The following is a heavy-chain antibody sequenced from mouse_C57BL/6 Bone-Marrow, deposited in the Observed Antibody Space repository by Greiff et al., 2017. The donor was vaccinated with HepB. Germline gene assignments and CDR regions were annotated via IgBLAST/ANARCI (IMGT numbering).Heavy chain of an antibody. V-gene: IGHV1-52*01. CDR1: GYTFTSYW. CDR2: IDPSDSET. J-gene: IGHJ3*01. Sequence: QVQLQQPGAELVRPGSSVKLSCKASGYTFTSYWMHWVKQRPIQGLEWIGNIDPSDSETHYNQKFKDKATLTVDKSSSTAYMQLSSLTSEDSAVYYCARSERPSGKIAWFAYWGQGTLVTVSA. D-gene: IGHD3-1*01. CDR3: ARSERPSGKIAWFAY.